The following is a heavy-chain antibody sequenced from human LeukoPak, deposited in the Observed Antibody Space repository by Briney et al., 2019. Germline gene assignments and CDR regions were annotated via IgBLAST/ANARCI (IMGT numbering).Heavy chain of an antibody. J-gene: IGHJ4*02. CDR2: IKQDGSKE. Sequence: GGSLRLSCAASGFTFSSYWMRWVRQAPGKGLEWVPNIKQDGSKEYYVDSVKGRFTISRDNAKNSLYLQMNSLRAEDTAVYYCARDARDYGDYVVAFDYWGQGTLVTVSS. D-gene: IGHD4-17*01. V-gene: IGHV3-7*01. CDR3: ARDARDYGDYVVAFDY. CDR1: GFTFSSYW.